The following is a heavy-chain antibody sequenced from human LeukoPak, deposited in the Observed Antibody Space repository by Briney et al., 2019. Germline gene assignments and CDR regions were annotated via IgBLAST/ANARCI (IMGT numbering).Heavy chain of an antibody. CDR1: GFTFTSYS. V-gene: IGHV3-23*01. Sequence: GGSLRLSCAASGFTFTSYSMNWVRQAPGKGLEWVSTISGGGGSTYYADSVKGRFTISRDNSKNTLYLQVNSLRAEDTAVYYCAKEGIAGIYYFDYWGQGTLVTVSS. CDR2: ISGGGGST. J-gene: IGHJ4*02. D-gene: IGHD6-13*01. CDR3: AKEGIAGIYYFDY.